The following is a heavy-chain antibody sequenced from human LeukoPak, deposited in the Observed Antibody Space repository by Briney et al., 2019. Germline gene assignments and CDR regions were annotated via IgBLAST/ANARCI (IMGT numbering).Heavy chain of an antibody. CDR3: AKGHRVYSYGYDYYYGMDV. D-gene: IGHD5-18*01. Sequence: GGSLRLSCAASGFTFSSYAMSWVRQAPGKGLEWVSAISGSGGSTYYADSVKGRFTISRDNSKNMLYLQMNSLRAEDTAVYYCAKGHRVYSYGYDYYYGMDVWGQGTTVTVSS. CDR2: ISGSGGST. J-gene: IGHJ6*02. V-gene: IGHV3-23*01. CDR1: GFTFSSYA.